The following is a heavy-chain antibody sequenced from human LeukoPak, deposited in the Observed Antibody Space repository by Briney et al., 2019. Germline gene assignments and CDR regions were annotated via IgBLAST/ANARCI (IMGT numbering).Heavy chain of an antibody. Sequence: PSETLSLTCTVSGGSINSSSYYWGWIRQPPGKGLEWIGSIYYSGSTYYNPSLKSRVTISVDTSKNQFSLKLSSVTAADTAVYYCARPVRGLGYYGSGSYSYFDYWGQGTLVTVSS. V-gene: IGHV4-39*01. CDR3: ARPVRGLGYYGSGSYSYFDY. CDR2: IYYSGST. D-gene: IGHD3-10*01. CDR1: GGSINSSSYY. J-gene: IGHJ4*02.